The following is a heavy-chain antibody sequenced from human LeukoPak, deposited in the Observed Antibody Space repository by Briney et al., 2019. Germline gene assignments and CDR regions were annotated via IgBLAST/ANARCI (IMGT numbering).Heavy chain of an antibody. CDR2: INTDGSIT. V-gene: IGHV3-74*01. D-gene: IGHD3-10*01. CDR1: GFTFSSYW. CDR3: ARDRGPRTGFMVREAYDY. Sequence: GGSLRLSCAASGFTFSSYWMHWVRQAPGKGLVWVSRINTDGSITNYADSVKGRFSISRDNAKNTLYLQMSSLRAEDTAVYYCARDRGPRTGFMVREAYDYWGQGTLVTVSS. J-gene: IGHJ4*02.